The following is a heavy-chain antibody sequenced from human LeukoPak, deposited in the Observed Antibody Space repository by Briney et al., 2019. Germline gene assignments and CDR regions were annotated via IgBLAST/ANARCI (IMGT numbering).Heavy chain of an antibody. CDR1: GFTFSSYG. J-gene: IGHJ4*02. CDR3: TRLKAVAGYQYYFDY. CDR2: IRYDGSNK. D-gene: IGHD6-19*01. Sequence: GGSLRLSCAASGFTFSSYGMHWVRQAPGKGLEWVAFIRYDGSNKYYADSVKGRFTISRDNSKNTLYLQMNSLRAEDTAVYYCTRLKAVAGYQYYFDYWGQGALVTVSS. V-gene: IGHV3-30*02.